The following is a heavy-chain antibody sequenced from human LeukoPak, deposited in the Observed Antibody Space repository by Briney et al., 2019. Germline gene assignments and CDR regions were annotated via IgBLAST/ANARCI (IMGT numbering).Heavy chain of an antibody. D-gene: IGHD6-19*01. Sequence: GGSLRLSCAASGFTFSSYWMHWVRQAPGKGLVWISRINSDGSGTSYADSVKGRFTISRDNSKNTLYLQMNSLRAEDTAVYYCAKDRAVAAGNDYWGQGTLVTVSS. V-gene: IGHV3-74*01. CDR2: INSDGSGT. CDR1: GFTFSSYW. CDR3: AKDRAVAAGNDY. J-gene: IGHJ4*02.